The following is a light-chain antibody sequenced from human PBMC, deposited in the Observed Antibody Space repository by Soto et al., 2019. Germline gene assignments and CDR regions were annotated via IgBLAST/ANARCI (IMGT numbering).Light chain of an antibody. Sequence: DIQMTQTPSSLSASVGDRVTITCRASLPISNYLAWYQQKPGEIPNLLIYAASTLQAGVPSRFSGSGSGTEFTLTISSLEPEDFVVYYCQQYHSPPLTFGQGTKVDNK. CDR2: AAS. V-gene: IGKV1-27*01. CDR3: QQYHSPPLT. J-gene: IGKJ1*01. CDR1: LPISNY.